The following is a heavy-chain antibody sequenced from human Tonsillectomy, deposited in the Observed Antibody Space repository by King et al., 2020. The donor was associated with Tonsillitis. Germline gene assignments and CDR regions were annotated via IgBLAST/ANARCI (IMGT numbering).Heavy chain of an antibody. D-gene: IGHD2-15*01. Sequence: VQLVESGGGLGQAGGSLRLSFAASGFTLSNFSMSWVRQTPWKGLEWGSSISGSGGYTYYADSVEGRCTISSDKSKNTLGLQMNSLRAEDTAVYYCAKQIGFCNGGTCSLDYWGQGALVTVSS. V-gene: IGHV3-23*04. CDR3: AKQIGFCNGGTCSLDY. CDR1: GFTLSNFS. J-gene: IGHJ4*02. CDR2: ISGSGGYT.